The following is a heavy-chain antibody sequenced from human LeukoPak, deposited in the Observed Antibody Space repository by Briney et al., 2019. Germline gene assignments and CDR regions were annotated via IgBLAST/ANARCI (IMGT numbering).Heavy chain of an antibody. J-gene: IGHJ4*02. Sequence: ASVKVSCKASGYTFTSYFIHWVRHAPGQGLEWIGIINPSDDSTNYARRLQGRVTVTRDMSTRTVYMEMRSLGSEDTAVYYCARGPHGDSPNLLDSWGQGTLVTVSS. CDR2: INPSDDST. CDR3: ARGPHGDSPNLLDS. D-gene: IGHD4-17*01. CDR1: GYTFTSYF. V-gene: IGHV1-46*04.